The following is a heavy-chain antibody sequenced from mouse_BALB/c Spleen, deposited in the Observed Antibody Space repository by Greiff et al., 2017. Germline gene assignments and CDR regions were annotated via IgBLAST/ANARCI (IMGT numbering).Heavy chain of an antibody. Sequence: EVMLVESGGDLVKPGGSLKLSCAASGFTFSSYGMSWVRQTPDKRLEWVATISSGGSYTYYPDSVKGRFTISRDNAKNTLYLQMSSLKSEDTAMYYCARNGNSEFDYWGQGTTLTVSS. CDR1: GFTFSSYG. CDR2: ISSGGSYT. V-gene: IGHV5-6*01. CDR3: ARNGNSEFDY. J-gene: IGHJ2*01. D-gene: IGHD2-1*01.